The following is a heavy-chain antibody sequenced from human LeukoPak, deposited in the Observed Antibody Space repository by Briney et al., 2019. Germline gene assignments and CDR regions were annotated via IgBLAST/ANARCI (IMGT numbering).Heavy chain of an antibody. Sequence: ASVKVSCKASGYTFTSYDINWVRQATGQGLEWMGWMNPNSGNTGYAQKFQGRVTMTRNTSISTAYMELGSLRSEDTAVYYCARASRLYLVAIRYWGQGTLVTVSS. CDR2: MNPNSGNT. CDR3: ARASRLYLVAIRY. D-gene: IGHD3-22*01. V-gene: IGHV1-8*01. CDR1: GYTFTSYD. J-gene: IGHJ4*02.